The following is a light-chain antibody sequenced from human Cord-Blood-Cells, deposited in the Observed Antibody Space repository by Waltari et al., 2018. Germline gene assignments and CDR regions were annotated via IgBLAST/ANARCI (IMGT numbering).Light chain of an antibody. V-gene: IGKV2-28*01. J-gene: IGKJ2*01. CDR2: LGS. CDR3: MQALQTPYT. Sequence: DIVMTQSPLSLPVTPGEPASISCRSSQSLLHSNGYNYLDWYLQKPGQSPQLLIYLGSNRASGVPDRFSGSGSGTDVTLKISRVEAEDVGVYYCMQALQTPYTFGQVTKLEIK. CDR1: QSLLHSNGYNY.